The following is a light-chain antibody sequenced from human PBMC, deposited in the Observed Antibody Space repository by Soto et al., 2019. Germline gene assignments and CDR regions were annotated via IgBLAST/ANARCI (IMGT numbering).Light chain of an antibody. J-gene: IGLJ1*01. Sequence: QSVLTQPPSASGSPGQSVVISCTGTSSDVGGSNYVSWYQQHPGKAPKLMIYEVNKRPSGVPDRFSGSKPGTTASLTVSGLQAEDEADYYSSSYAGSSNVFGTGTKVTGL. CDR1: SSDVGGSNY. CDR3: SSYAGSSNV. V-gene: IGLV2-8*01. CDR2: EVN.